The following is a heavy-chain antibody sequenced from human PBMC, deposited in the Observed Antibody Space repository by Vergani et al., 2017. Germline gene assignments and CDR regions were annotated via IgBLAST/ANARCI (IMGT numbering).Heavy chain of an antibody. CDR1: GFTFSDYY. J-gene: IGHJ4*02. V-gene: IGHV3-11*01. CDR2: ISSSGSTI. D-gene: IGHD3-3*01. CDR3: ARVCPDFWIGYYDGVDY. Sequence: QVQLVESGGGLVKPGGSLRLSCAASGFTFSDYYMSWIRQAPGKGLEWVSYISSSGSTIYYADYVTGRFTISRDNAKNSMYLQMNSRRAEDTAVYYCARVCPDFWIGYYDGVDYWGQGTLVTVSS.